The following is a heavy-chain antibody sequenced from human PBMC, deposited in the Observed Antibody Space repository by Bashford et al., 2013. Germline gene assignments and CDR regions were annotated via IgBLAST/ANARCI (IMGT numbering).Heavy chain of an antibody. CDR1: GGTFSSYA. D-gene: IGHD1-1*01. CDR2: IIPIFGTA. Sequence: SVKVSCKASGGTFSSYAISWVRQAPGQGLEWMGGIIPIFGTANYAQKFQGRVTITADESTSTAYMELSSLRSEDTAVYYCARVTPAVQHHGAKAYYYYYGMDVWGQGTTVTVSS. V-gene: IGHV1-69*13. CDR3: ARVTPAVQHHGAKAYYYYYGMDV. J-gene: IGHJ6*02.